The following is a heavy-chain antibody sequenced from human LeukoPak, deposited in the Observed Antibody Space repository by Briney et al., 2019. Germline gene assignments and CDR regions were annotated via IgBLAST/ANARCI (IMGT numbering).Heavy chain of an antibody. J-gene: IGHJ4*02. CDR3: ARDSRDTAMVGPDY. V-gene: IGHV3-33*01. D-gene: IGHD5-18*01. Sequence: GKSLRLSCAVSGFSFSSYGMHWVRQAAGKGLEWVGVIWSDGSNKYHADSVKGRFTISRDNSKNTLYLQMNSLRAEDTAVYYCARDSRDTAMVGPDYWGQGTLVTVSS. CDR2: IWSDGSNK. CDR1: GFSFSSYG.